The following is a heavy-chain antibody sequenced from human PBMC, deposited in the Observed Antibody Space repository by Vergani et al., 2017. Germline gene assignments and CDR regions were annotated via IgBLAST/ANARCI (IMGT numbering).Heavy chain of an antibody. CDR3: ARSRLERWLHLGYFVY. V-gene: IGHV4-61*02. CDR2: VSTSGST. J-gene: IGHJ4*02. CDR1: GGSISSAGFY. D-gene: IGHD5-24*01. Sequence: QVQLQESGPGLVKPSQTLSLTCTVSGGSISSAGFYWSWVRQPAGKELEWIGRVSTSGSTNYNPSLKSRVTMSIDTSKNQFSLKLSSVTAADTAVYYCARSRLERWLHLGYFVYWGQGTLVTVSS.